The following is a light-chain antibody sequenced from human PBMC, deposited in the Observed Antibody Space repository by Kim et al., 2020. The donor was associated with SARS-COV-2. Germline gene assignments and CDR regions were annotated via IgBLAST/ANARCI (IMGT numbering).Light chain of an antibody. CDR3: KNYYSAPFT. CDR2: GAS. V-gene: IGKV1-27*01. CDR1: QGVSSY. Sequence: ASVGDSVTITCRASQGVSSYLAWYQQQPGKAPKLLIYGASTLHSGVPSRFSGSGSGTDFTLTIDSLQPEDVATYYCKNYYSAPFTFGPGTKVDIK. J-gene: IGKJ3*01.